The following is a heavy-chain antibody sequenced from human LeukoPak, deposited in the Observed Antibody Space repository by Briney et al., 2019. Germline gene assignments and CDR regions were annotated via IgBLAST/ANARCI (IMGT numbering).Heavy chain of an antibody. CDR2: IYYSGST. Sequence: SETLSLTCTVSGGSISSYYWSWIRQPPGKGLEWIGYIYYSGSTNYNPPLKSRVTISVDTSKNQFSLKLSSVTAADTAVYYCARGDGDYVGGQGTLVTVSS. D-gene: IGHD4-17*01. CDR1: GGSISSYY. V-gene: IGHV4-59*01. J-gene: IGHJ4*02. CDR3: ARGDGDYV.